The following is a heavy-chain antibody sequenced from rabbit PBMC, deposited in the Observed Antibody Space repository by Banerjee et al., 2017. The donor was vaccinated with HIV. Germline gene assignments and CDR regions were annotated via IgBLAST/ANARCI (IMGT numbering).Heavy chain of an antibody. CDR1: GFSFSSSYW. V-gene: IGHV1S40*01. Sequence: QSLEESGGDLVKPGASLTLTCTASGFSFSSSYWISWVRQAPGKGLEWIGCIYAGSSGSTYYASWVNGRFTISKSTSLNTVDLKMTSLTAADTATYFCAREHGYALDLWGQGTLVTVS. CDR2: IYAGSSGST. D-gene: IGHD6-1*01. J-gene: IGHJ4*01. CDR3: AREHGYALDL.